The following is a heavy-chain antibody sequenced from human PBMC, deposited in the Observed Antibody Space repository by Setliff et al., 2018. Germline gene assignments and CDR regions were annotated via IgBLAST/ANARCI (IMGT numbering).Heavy chain of an antibody. D-gene: IGHD2-2*01. CDR2: ISWNSGSI. V-gene: IGHV3-9*03. Sequence: GGSLRLSCAASGFTFDDYAMHWVRQAPGKGLEWVSGISWNSGSIGYADSVKGRFTISRDNAKNSLYLQMNSLRAEDMALYYCAKSWSTTSCYYFDYWGQGAQVTVSS. J-gene: IGHJ4*02. CDR3: AKSWSTTSCYYFDY. CDR1: GFTFDDYA.